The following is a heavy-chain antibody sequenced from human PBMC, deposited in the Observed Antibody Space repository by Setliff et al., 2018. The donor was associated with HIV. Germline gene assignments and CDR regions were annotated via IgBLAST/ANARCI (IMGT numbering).Heavy chain of an antibody. V-gene: IGHV4-59*11. CDR1: GGSISSHF. Sequence: PSETLSLTCTVSGGSISSHFWSWIRQPPGKGLEWIGSIYSSGSTNYNPSLKSRVTISVVTSKNQVLLTLSPVTAADTGVDYCAGRRQPCGGDCNFDHWGQGTLVTVSS. J-gene: IGHJ5*02. CDR3: AGRRQPCGGDCNFDH. CDR2: IYSSGST. D-gene: IGHD2-21*02.